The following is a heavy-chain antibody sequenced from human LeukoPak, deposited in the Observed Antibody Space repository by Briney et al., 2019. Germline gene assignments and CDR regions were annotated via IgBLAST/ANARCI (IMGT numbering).Heavy chain of an antibody. Sequence: PGGSLRLSCAASGFTFSSYWMHWVRQAPGKGLVWVSRINSDGSSTSYADSVKGRLTISRDNAKNTLYLQMNSLRAEDTAVYYCARETAAAGDYYFDYWGQGTLVTVSS. CDR1: GFTFSSYW. V-gene: IGHV3-74*01. CDR2: INSDGSST. CDR3: ARETAAAGDYYFDY. D-gene: IGHD6-13*01. J-gene: IGHJ4*02.